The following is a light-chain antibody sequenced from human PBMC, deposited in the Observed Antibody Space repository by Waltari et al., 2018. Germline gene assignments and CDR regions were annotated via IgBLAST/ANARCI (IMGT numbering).Light chain of an antibody. CDR2: DVT. Sequence: QSALTQPASVSGSPGQSITIPCPGTSSDVGAFNYVSWYQQHPGKAPKLIIYDVTNRPSGVSSRFSASKFGNMASLTISGLQADDEADYYCSSYSSSSALRVFGGGTKLTVL. J-gene: IGLJ3*02. CDR1: SSDVGAFNY. V-gene: IGLV2-14*03. CDR3: SSYSSSSALRV.